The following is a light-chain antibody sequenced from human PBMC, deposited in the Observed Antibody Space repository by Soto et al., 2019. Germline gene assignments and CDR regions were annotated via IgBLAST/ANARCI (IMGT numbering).Light chain of an antibody. Sequence: EIVLTQSPGTLSLSPCEGAALSWSASQSVSSSYLAWYQQKPGQAPRLLIYGASSRATGIPDRFSGSGSGTDFTLTISRLEPGDFAVYYCQQYDSAPNAFGQGTRLEIK. CDR1: QSVSSSY. CDR2: GAS. J-gene: IGKJ5*01. V-gene: IGKV3-20*01. CDR3: QQYDSAPNA.